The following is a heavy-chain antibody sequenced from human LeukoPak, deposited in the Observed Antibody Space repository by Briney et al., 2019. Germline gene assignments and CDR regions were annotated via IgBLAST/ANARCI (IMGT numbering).Heavy chain of an antibody. Sequence: SEPLSLTCAVSGGSISSSNWWSWVRQPPGKGLEWFGEIYHSGSTNYNPSLKIRVTISVDKSKTQFSLKLSSGTAADTAVYYCARVLRYFDWPTAPGDWGQGTLVTVSS. CDR3: ARVLRYFDWPTAPGD. V-gene: IGHV4-4*02. CDR2: IYHSGST. CDR1: GGSISSSNW. D-gene: IGHD3-9*01. J-gene: IGHJ4*02.